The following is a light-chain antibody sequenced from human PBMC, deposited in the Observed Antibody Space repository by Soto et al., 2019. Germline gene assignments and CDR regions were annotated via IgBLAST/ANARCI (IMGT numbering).Light chain of an antibody. Sequence: QSVLTQPPSASGTPGQRVTLSCSGSSSNIGSNAVNWYQQLPGTAPKLLTYSHNQRPSGVPDRFSGSKSGTSASLAITGLQAEYEADYYCQSFDSSLSGYVFGTGTKVTVL. J-gene: IGLJ1*01. CDR2: SHN. V-gene: IGLV1-44*01. CDR1: SSNIGSNA. CDR3: QSFDSSLSGYV.